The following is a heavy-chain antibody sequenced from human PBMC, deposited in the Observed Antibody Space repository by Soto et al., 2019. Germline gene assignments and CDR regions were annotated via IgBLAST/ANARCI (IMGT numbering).Heavy chain of an antibody. D-gene: IGHD3-3*01. Sequence: GGSLRLSCAASGFTFCSYSMNWVRQAPGKGLEWVSYISSSSSTIYYADSVKGRFTISRDNAKNSLYLQMNSLRDEDTAVYYCARVSRDTFYDFWSGRTYYFDYWGQGTLVTVSS. CDR2: ISSSSSTI. CDR3: ARVSRDTFYDFWSGRTYYFDY. V-gene: IGHV3-48*02. CDR1: GFTFCSYS. J-gene: IGHJ4*02.